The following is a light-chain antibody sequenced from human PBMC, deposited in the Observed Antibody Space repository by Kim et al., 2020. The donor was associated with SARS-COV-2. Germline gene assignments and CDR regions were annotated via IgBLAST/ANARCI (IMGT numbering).Light chain of an antibody. V-gene: IGLV2-23*01. CDR2: EGS. CDR3: CSYAGSSTYV. Sequence: GQSITISCTGTSSDVGSYNLVSWYQQHAGKAPKLMIYEGSKRPSGVANRFSGSKSGNTASLTISGLQAEDEADYYCCSYAGSSTYVFGTGTKVTVL. J-gene: IGLJ1*01. CDR1: SSDVGSYNL.